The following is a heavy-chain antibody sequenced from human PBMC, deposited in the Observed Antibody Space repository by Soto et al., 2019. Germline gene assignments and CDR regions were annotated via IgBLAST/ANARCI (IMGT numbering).Heavy chain of an antibody. V-gene: IGHV1-69*12. CDR1: GGTFSTSA. CDR3: ARDEDRQQLGGNYYYILDD. J-gene: IGHJ6*02. CDR2: IMPVFATP. D-gene: IGHD3-3*02. Sequence: QVQLVQSGAEVKKPGSSVKVSCKASGGTFSTSAISWVRQAPGQGLEWVGGIMPVFATPDYAQKFQGRVTITADESTTTAYLELTSLRTDDTAVYYCARDEDRQQLGGNYYYILDDWGQGTAITVSS.